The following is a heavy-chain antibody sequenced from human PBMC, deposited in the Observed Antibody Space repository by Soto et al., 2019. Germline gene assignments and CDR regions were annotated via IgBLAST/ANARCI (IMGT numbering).Heavy chain of an antibody. J-gene: IGHJ4*02. Sequence: ASVKVSCKASGYTFTTYGVSWLRQAPGQGLEWMGWISVYNGNTNYAQKFQGRVTMTTDTSTNTAYMELRSLRSDDTAVYYCARGGRYPDYWGQGSLVTVSS. V-gene: IGHV1-18*01. CDR3: ARGGRYPDY. CDR1: GYTFTTYG. D-gene: IGHD1-20*01. CDR2: ISVYNGNT.